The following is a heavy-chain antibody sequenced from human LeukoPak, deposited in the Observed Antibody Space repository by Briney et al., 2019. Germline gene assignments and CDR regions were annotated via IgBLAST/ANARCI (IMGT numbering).Heavy chain of an antibody. CDR2: IYTSGST. CDR1: GGSISSYY. D-gene: IGHD3-10*01. CDR3: AREGTSGGLNWLDP. V-gene: IGHV4-4*07. J-gene: IGHJ5*02. Sequence: SETLSLTCTVSGGSISSYYWSWIRQPAGKGLEWIGRIYTSGSTNYNPSLKSRVTMTVDTYKNQFSLRLSSVNAADTAVYFCAREGTSGGLNWLDPWGQGTLVTVSS.